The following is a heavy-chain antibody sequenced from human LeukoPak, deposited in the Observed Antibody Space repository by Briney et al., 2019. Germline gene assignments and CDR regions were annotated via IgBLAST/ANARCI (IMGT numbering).Heavy chain of an antibody. CDR1: GFTFSSYG. V-gene: IGHV3-30*02. Sequence: GGSLRLSCAASGFTFSSYGMHWVRQAPGKGLEWVAFIRYDGSNKYYADSVKGRFTISRDNFKNTLYLQMNSLRAEDTAVYYCAKEGCSGGSCYWYFDLWGRGTLVTVSS. CDR3: AKEGCSGGSCYWYFDL. J-gene: IGHJ2*01. CDR2: IRYDGSNK. D-gene: IGHD2-15*01.